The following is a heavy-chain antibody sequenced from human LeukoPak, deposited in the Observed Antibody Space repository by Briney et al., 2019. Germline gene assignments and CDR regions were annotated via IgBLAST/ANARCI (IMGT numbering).Heavy chain of an antibody. J-gene: IGHJ4*02. CDR1: GFTFSSYG. V-gene: IGHV1-2*06. CDR2: INPNSGGT. CDR3: ARASSPYGDYAGQKYYFDY. Sequence: PGGSLRLSCAASGFTFSSYGMHWVRQAPGQGLEWMGRINPNSGGTNYAQKFQGRVTMTRDTSISTAYMELSRLRSDDTAVYYCARASSPYGDYAGQKYYFDYWGQGTLVTVSS. D-gene: IGHD4-17*01.